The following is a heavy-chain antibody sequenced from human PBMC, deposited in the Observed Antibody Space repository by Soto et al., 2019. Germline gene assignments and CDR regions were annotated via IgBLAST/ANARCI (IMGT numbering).Heavy chain of an antibody. Sequence: SETLSLTCAVYGGSFSGYYWSWIRQPPGKGLEWIGEINHSGSTNYNPSLKSRVTISVDTSKNQFSLKLSSVTAADTAVYYCARARVNCSSTSCYQDYYYYYYMDVWGKGTTVTVSS. CDR1: GGSFSGYY. CDR3: ARARVNCSSTSCYQDYYYYYYMDV. V-gene: IGHV4-34*01. D-gene: IGHD2-2*01. CDR2: INHSGST. J-gene: IGHJ6*03.